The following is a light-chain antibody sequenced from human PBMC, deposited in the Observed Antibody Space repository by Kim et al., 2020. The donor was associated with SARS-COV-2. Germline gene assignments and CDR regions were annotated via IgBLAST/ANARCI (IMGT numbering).Light chain of an antibody. CDR3: TSYTGSSSNTVI. CDR2: TVN. J-gene: IGLJ2*01. Sequence: QSVVTQPASVSGSPGQSITISCTGTSSDVGGYNYVSWFQQHPGKAPKLMIYTVNNRPSGVSNRFSGSKSGNTASLTISGLQADDEADYYCTSYTGSSSNTVIFGGGTKLTVL. CDR1: SSDVGGYNY. V-gene: IGLV2-14*03.